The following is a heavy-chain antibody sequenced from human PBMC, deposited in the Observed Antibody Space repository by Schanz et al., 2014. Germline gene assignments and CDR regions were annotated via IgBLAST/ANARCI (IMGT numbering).Heavy chain of an antibody. Sequence: QVQLVESGGGPVKPGGSLRLSCEASGFIFSDYYMSWIRQAPGKGLEWVSYISSSGSTIYYADSVKGRFTISRDNAKNSLYLQLNSLTAEDTAVYHCARDSRYCTGVDRKGDAFDLWGQGTLVTVSS. CDR3: ARDSRYCTGVDRKGDAFDL. CDR2: ISSSGSTI. J-gene: IGHJ3*01. CDR1: GFIFSDYY. V-gene: IGHV3-11*04. D-gene: IGHD2-8*02.